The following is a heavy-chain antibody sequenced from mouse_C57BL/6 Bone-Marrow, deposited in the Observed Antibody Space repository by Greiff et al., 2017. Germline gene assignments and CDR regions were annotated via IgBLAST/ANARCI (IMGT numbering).Heavy chain of an antibody. V-gene: IGHV2-5*01. Sequence: QVQLQQSGPGLVQPSQCLSITCTASGFSLTSYGVHWVRQSPGKGLEWLGVIWRGGSTDYNAAIMSRLSITKDNSKSQVFFKMNRLHADDTAIYYCAKKGGYGAFAYWGRGTRVTVSA. J-gene: IGHJ3*01. CDR3: AKKGGYGAFAY. CDR2: IWRGGST. CDR1: GFSLTSYG. D-gene: IGHD2-2*01.